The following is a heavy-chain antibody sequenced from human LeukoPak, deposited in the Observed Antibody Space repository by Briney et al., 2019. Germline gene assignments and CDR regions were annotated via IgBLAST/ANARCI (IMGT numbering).Heavy chain of an antibody. J-gene: IGHJ4*02. CDR1: GGTFSSYA. CDR3: PTEDGIRYFDWLL. D-gene: IGHD3-9*01. CDR2: IIPIFGTA. V-gene: IGHV1-69*05. Sequence: GASVKVSCKASGGTFSSYAISWVRQAPGQGLEWMGRIIPIFGTANYAQKFQGRVTITTDESTSTAYMELSILRSEDTAVYFCPTEDGIRYFDWLLWGQGTLVTVSS.